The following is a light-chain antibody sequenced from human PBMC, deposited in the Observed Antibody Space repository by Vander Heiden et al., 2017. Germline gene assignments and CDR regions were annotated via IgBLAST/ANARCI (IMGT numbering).Light chain of an antibody. CDR2: SNN. V-gene: IGLV1-44*01. J-gene: IGLJ1*01. CDR3: AAWDDSLNGQV. Sequence: SVLTQPPCASRAPGQRATLPCSRSSANIGSNTVNWYQQLPGTAPKLLIYSNNQRPSGVPDRFSGSKSGTSASLAISGLQSEDEADYYCAAWDDSLNGQVFGTGTKVTVL. CDR1: SANIGSNT.